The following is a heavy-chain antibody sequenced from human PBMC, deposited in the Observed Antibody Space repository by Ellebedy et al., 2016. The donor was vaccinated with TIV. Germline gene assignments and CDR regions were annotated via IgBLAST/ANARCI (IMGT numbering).Heavy chain of an antibody. Sequence: GGSLRLSCAASGFTFSSYWMIWVRQAPGKGLEWVANIKQDGSEKYYVDSVKGRFTISRDNAKNSLYLRMNSLRAEDTAVYYCARLDAVIAVKSLDYWGQGTLVTVSS. CDR3: ARLDAVIAVKSLDY. CDR1: GFTFSSYW. D-gene: IGHD6-19*01. V-gene: IGHV3-7*03. J-gene: IGHJ4*02. CDR2: IKQDGSEK.